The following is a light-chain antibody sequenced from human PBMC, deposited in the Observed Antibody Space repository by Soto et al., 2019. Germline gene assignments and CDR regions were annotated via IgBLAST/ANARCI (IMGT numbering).Light chain of an antibody. CDR1: SSDVGGYNY. CDR3: CSYGGNYDVV. V-gene: IGLV2-11*01. CDR2: HVN. J-gene: IGLJ2*01. Sequence: QSALTQPRSVSGSPGQSVTISCTGTSSDVGGYNYVSWYQQHPGKAPNLMIYHVNKRPSGVPDRFSGSKSGNTASLTISGLQAEDEADYYCCSYGGNYDVVFGGGTQLTVL.